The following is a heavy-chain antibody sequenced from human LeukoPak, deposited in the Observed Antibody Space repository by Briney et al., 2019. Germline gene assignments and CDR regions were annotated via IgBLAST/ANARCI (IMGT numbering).Heavy chain of an antibody. V-gene: IGHV4-59*08. CDR2: IYYSGST. CDR1: GGSISSYY. D-gene: IGHD3-3*01. CDR3: ARQGITIFGVVIGAYFDY. Sequence: SETLSLTCTVSGGSISSYYWNWVRQPPGQGLEWIGYIYYSGSTNYNPSLKSRVTISVDTSKNQFSLKLSSMTAADTAVYYCARQGITIFGVVIGAYFDYWGQGTLVTVSS. J-gene: IGHJ4*02.